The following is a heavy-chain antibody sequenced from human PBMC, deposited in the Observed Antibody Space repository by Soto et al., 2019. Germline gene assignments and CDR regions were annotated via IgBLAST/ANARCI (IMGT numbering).Heavy chain of an antibody. CDR2: ISYDGSKQ. Sequence: QVQLVESGGGVVQPGRSLRLSCAASGFIFSNYGMHWVRQAPGKGLEWVALISYDGSKQYYIDAVMGRFTVSRDNSKNTLYLQTNSLRADDTAVYYCAKEWADTLTGEWGQGTLVTVSS. V-gene: IGHV3-30*18. J-gene: IGHJ4*02. CDR3: AKEWADTLTGE. CDR1: GFIFSNYG. D-gene: IGHD3-9*01.